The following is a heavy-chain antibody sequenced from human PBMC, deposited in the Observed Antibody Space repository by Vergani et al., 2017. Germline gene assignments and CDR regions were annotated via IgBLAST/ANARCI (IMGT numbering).Heavy chain of an antibody. D-gene: IGHD4-23*01. J-gene: IGHJ2*01. CDR2: IIPILGIA. Sequence: QVQLVQSGAEVKKPGSSVKVSCKASGGTFSSYAISWVRQAPGQGLEWMGRIIPILGIANYAQKFQGRVTITADKSTSTAYMELSSLRSEDTAVYYCAREDEGRRWSRYFGLWGRGTLVTVSA. V-gene: IGHV1-69*04. CDR1: GGTFSSYA. CDR3: AREDEGRRWSRYFGL.